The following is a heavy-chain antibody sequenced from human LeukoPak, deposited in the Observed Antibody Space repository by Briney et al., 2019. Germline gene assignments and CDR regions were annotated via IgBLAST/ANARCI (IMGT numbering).Heavy chain of an antibody. J-gene: IGHJ4*02. CDR1: GGSFSDYF. CDR3: VRSHSRSSEVSLGY. V-gene: IGHV4-34*01. D-gene: IGHD6-6*01. CDR2: INHSGST. Sequence: SETLSLTCAIYGGSFSDYFWSWIRQPPGKVLEWIGEINHSGSTNYNPSLKSRVTISVDTSKNQFSLKLSSVTAADTAVYFCVRSHSRSSEVSLGYWGQGTLVTVSS.